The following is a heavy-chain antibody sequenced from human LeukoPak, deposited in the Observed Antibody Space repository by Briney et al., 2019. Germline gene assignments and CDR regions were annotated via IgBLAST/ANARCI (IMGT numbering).Heavy chain of an antibody. CDR1: GFTFSSYS. D-gene: IGHD1-26*01. J-gene: IGHJ3*02. Sequence: GGSLRLSCAASGFTFSSYSMNWVRQAPGKGLEWVSAISGSGGSTYYADSVKGRFTISRDNSKKKLYLQMNSLRAEDTAVYYCAKDHPYSAVQRGRGAFDIWGQGTMVTVSS. V-gene: IGHV3-23*01. CDR3: AKDHPYSAVQRGRGAFDI. CDR2: ISGSGGST.